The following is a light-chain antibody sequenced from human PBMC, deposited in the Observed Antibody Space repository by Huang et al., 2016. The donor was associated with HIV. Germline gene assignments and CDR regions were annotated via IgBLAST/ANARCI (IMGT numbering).Light chain of an antibody. CDR1: QSVSSN. CDR2: GAS. J-gene: IGKJ2*01. CDR3: QQYNNWPYT. V-gene: IGKV3-15*01. Sequence: EIVMTQSPATLSVSPGERATLSCRASQSVSSNLAWYQQKPGQAPRLLIYGASTRATGLSARFSGSGSGTEFTLTISSLQSEDFAVYYCQQYNNWPYTFGQGTKLEIK.